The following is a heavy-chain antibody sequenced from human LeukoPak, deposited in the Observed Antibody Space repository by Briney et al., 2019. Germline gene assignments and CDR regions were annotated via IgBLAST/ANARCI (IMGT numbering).Heavy chain of an antibody. D-gene: IGHD6-6*01. CDR1: GGSISSYY. Sequence: SETLSLTCTASGGSISSYYWSWIRQPPGKGLEWIGYIYYSGSTNYNPSLKSRVTISVDTSKNQFSLKLSSVTAADTAVYYCARRSSIAARNHYYYYVDVWGKGTTVTVSS. V-gene: IGHV4-59*01. J-gene: IGHJ6*03. CDR2: IYYSGST. CDR3: ARRSSIAARNHYYYYVDV.